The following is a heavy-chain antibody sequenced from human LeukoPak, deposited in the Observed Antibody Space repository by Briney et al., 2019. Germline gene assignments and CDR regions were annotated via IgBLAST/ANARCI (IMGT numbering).Heavy chain of an antibody. J-gene: IGHJ4*02. Sequence: GGSLRLSCAASGFTFTSHWMHWVRQAPGKGLVWVSRINSDGSNTRYADSVEGRFAISRDNAKSTLYLQMNSLRAEDTAVYYCARDRQWSSGYSPDYWGQGTPVTVSS. CDR1: GFTFTSHW. D-gene: IGHD3-22*01. CDR3: ARDRQWSSGYSPDY. CDR2: INSDGSNT. V-gene: IGHV3-74*01.